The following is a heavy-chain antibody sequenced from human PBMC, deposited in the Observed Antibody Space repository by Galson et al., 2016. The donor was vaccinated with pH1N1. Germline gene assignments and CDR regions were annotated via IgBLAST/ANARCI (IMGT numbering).Heavy chain of an antibody. CDR2: IGTTGINI. J-gene: IGHJ4*02. Sequence: SLRLSCAASGFTFSRHTMHWVRQAPGKGLQYVSVIGTTGINIFYEDSVRDRFTVSRDNVRYTLHLQMDSLRTEDTALYYCARDNGYYTDFDYWGQGTLVTVSP. V-gene: IGHV3-64*02. D-gene: IGHD5-18*01. CDR1: GFTFSRHT. CDR3: ARDNGYYTDFDY.